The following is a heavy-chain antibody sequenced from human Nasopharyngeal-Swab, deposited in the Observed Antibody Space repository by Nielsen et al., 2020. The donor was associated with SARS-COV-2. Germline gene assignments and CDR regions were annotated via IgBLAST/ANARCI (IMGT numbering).Heavy chain of an antibody. CDR3: ARDVGPVEMATMKD. Sequence: SLKISCAASGFTFSSYAMHWVRQAPGKGLEWVAVISYDGSNKYYADSVKGRFTISRDNSKNTLYLQMNSLRAEDTAVYYCARDVGPVEMATMKDWGQGTLVTVSS. CDR1: GFTFSSYA. J-gene: IGHJ4*02. D-gene: IGHD5-24*01. V-gene: IGHV3-30-3*01. CDR2: ISYDGSNK.